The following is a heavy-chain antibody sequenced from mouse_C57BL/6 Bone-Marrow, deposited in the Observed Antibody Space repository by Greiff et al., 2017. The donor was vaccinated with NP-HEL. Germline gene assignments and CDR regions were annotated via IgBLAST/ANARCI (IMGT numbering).Heavy chain of an antibody. V-gene: IGHV1-81*01. CDR2: IYPRSGNT. J-gene: IGHJ2*01. CDR3: ALGGFDY. D-gene: IGHD2-10*02. Sequence: QVQLQQSGAELARPGASVKLSCKASGYTFTSYGISWVKQRTGQGLEWIGEIYPRSGNTYYNEKFKGKATLTADKSSSTAYMELRSLTSEDSAVYFCALGGFDYWGQGTTRTVSS. CDR1: GYTFTSYG.